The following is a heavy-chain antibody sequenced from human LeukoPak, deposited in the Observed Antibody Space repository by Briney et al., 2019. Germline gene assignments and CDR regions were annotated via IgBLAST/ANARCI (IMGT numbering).Heavy chain of an antibody. CDR2: ISGSGGST. CDR1: GFTFTNQA. J-gene: IGHJ4*02. CDR3: AKISWFGELLGPHFDY. D-gene: IGHD3-10*01. V-gene: IGHV3-23*01. Sequence: GGSLRLSCAASGFTFTNQAMSWVRQSPGKGLEWVSAISGSGGSTYYADSVKGRFTISRDNSKNTLYLQMNSLRAEDTAVYYCAKISWFGELLGPHFDYWGQGTLVTVSS.